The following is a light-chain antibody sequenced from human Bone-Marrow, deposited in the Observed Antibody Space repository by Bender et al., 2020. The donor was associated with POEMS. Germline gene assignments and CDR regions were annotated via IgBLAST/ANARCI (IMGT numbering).Light chain of an antibody. CDR1: SSNIGNNS. Sequence: QSVLTQPPSVSGTPGQRVIISCSGSSSNIGNNSVCWYQQLPGTAPKLLMYKTFDRPSGIPQRFSASKSGTSASLAIDGLRSGEEADYHCATWDDSLRGPVSGGGTKLTVL. CDR2: KTF. V-gene: IGLV1-47*01. J-gene: IGLJ3*02. CDR3: ATWDDSLRGPV.